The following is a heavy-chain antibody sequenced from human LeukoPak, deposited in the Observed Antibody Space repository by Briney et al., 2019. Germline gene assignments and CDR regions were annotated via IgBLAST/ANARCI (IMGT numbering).Heavy chain of an antibody. CDR1: SGSIRSGPYY. D-gene: IGHD3-22*01. CDR3: ARRDDSSGYHKIFDY. CDR2: IYYGENT. Sequence: SETLSLTCTVSSGSIRSGPYYWGWIRQPPGKGLEWIGNIYYGENTYYNPSLKSRVTISIDTSKNQFYLKLSSLTAADTAVYYCARRDDSSGYHKIFDYWGPGTLVTVSS. V-gene: IGHV4-39*01. J-gene: IGHJ4*02.